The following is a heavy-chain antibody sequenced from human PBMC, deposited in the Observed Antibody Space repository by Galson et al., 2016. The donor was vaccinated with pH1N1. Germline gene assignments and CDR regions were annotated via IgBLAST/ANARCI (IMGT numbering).Heavy chain of an antibody. CDR3: ARLGASVGATTY. CDR2: VSTSNGNT. D-gene: IGHD1-26*01. J-gene: IGHJ4*01. CDR1: GYTFTSYG. V-gene: IGHV1-18*01. Sequence: SVKVSCKASGYTFTSYGISWVRQAPGQGLEFMGWVSTSNGNTHFAQKFQGRVTLTTDTSTSTAYMELRSLRSDDTAVYYCARLGASVGATTYWGQGTLVTVSS.